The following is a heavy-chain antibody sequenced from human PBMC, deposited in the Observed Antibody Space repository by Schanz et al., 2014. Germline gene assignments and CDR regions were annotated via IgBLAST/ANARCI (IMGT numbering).Heavy chain of an antibody. V-gene: IGHV3-11*01. J-gene: IGHJ6*02. D-gene: IGHD6-6*01. CDR2: ISNSGYTI. Sequence: QVQLVESGGGLVKPGGSLRLSCAASGFTFSDYYMNWIRQAPGKGLEWVSYISNSGYTIYYADSVKGRFTISRDNAKNSRYVKMNSLGAEATAVYYGARAPPPYSSSPYYWYYGMDVWGQGTTVTVSS. CDR3: ARAPPPYSSSPYYWYYGMDV. CDR1: GFTFSDYY.